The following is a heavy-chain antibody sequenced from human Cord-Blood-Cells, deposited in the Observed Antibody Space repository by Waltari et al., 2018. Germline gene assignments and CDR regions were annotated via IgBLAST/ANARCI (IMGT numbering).Heavy chain of an antibody. J-gene: IGHJ5*02. CDR3: ARVNGDYNWFDP. Sequence: QVQLVQSGAEVKKPGSSVKVSCKASGGTFSSYTISWVRQAPGQGLEWMGRIIPILGIANYAQKFQGRVTITADKSTSTAYMELSSLRSEDTAVYYCARVNGDYNWFDPWGQGTLVPVSS. CDR2: IIPILGIA. V-gene: IGHV1-69*02. D-gene: IGHD4-17*01. CDR1: GGTFSSYT.